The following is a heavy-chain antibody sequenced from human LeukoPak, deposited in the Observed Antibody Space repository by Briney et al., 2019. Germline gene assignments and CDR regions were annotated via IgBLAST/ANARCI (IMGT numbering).Heavy chain of an antibody. CDR1: GGSFSGYY. Sequence: SETLSLTCAVYGGSFSGYYWSWIRQPPGKGLEWIGEINHSGSTNYNPSLKSRVTISVDTSKNQFSLKLSSVTAADTAMYYCASVGFAAAGTLNNWFDPWGQGTLVTVSS. J-gene: IGHJ5*02. CDR2: INHSGST. CDR3: ASVGFAAAGTLNNWFDP. D-gene: IGHD6-13*01. V-gene: IGHV4-34*01.